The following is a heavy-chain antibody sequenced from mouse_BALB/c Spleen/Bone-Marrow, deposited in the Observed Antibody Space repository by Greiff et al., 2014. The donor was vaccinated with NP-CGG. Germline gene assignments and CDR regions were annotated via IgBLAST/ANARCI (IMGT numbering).Heavy chain of an antibody. CDR1: GYTFTSYV. Sequence: EVKLMESGPELVKPGASVKMSCKASGYTFTSYVMHWVKQKPGQGLEWIGYINPYNDGTKYNEKFKVKATLTSDKSSSTAYMELSSLTSEDSAVYYCARTYYYGSNLFAYWGQGTLVTVSA. V-gene: IGHV1-14*01. CDR2: INPYNDGT. D-gene: IGHD1-1*01. CDR3: ARTYYYGSNLFAY. J-gene: IGHJ3*01.